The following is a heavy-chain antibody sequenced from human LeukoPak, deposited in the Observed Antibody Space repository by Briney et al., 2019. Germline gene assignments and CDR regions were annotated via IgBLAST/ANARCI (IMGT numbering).Heavy chain of an antibody. CDR2: IYRRRGS. D-gene: IGHD5-18*01. CDR3: ARGGYNYPFFDY. J-gene: IGHJ4*02. Sequence: SETLSLTCAVSGGSISSGGFAWSWIRQPPGKGLEWIGYIYRRRGSYYNPSLTSRVTMSVDRSKNQFSLNLTSVTAADTAVYYCARGGYNYPFFDYWGQGTLVTVSS. CDR1: GGSISSGGFA. V-gene: IGHV4-30-2*01.